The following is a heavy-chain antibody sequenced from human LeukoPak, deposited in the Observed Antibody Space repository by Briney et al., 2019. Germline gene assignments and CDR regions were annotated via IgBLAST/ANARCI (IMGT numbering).Heavy chain of an antibody. CDR2: IKQDGSEK. CDR3: ARDGGKLELRAFDI. J-gene: IGHJ3*02. V-gene: IGHV3-7*01. CDR1: GFTFSSYW. Sequence: PGGSLRLSCAASGFTFSSYWMSWVRQAPGKGLEWVANIKQDGSEKYYVDSVKGRFTISRDNAKNSLYLQMNSLRAEDTAVYYCARDGGKLELRAFDIWGQGTMVTVSS. D-gene: IGHD1-7*01.